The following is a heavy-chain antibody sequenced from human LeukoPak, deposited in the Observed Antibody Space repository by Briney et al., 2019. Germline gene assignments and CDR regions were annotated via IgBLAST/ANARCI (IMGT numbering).Heavy chain of an antibody. D-gene: IGHD4-23*01. J-gene: IGHJ4*02. CDR2: IASDGSST. CDR1: GFTFSSYW. Sequence: GGSLRLSCAASGFTFSSYWMNWVRQAPGKGLVWVSRIASDGSSTTYAGSVKGRFSISRGNAKNTLYLQMNSLRAEDTAVYYCARGRPHGNDYWGQGTLVTVSS. V-gene: IGHV3-74*01. CDR3: ARGRPHGNDY.